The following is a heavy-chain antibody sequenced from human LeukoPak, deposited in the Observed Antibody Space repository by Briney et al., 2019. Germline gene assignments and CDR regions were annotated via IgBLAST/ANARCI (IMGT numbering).Heavy chain of an antibody. D-gene: IGHD3-10*01. CDR2: IRYDGSNK. J-gene: IGHJ4*02. CDR3: AKGLWFGESSTFDSDY. Sequence: PGGSLRLSCAASGFTFSSYGMHWVRQAPGKGLEWVAFIRYDGSNKYYADSVKGRFTISRDNSKNTLYLQMNSLRAEDTAVYYCAKGLWFGESSTFDSDYWGQGTLVTVSS. V-gene: IGHV3-30*02. CDR1: GFTFSSYG.